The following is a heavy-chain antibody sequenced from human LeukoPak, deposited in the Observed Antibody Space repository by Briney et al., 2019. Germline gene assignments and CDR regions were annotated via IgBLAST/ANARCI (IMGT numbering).Heavy chain of an antibody. CDR3: ARVRIIVVVPAARYYMDV. CDR1: GGSISSGDYY. J-gene: IGHJ6*03. V-gene: IGHV4-30-4*08. CDR2: IYYSGST. Sequence: SQTLSLTCTVSGGSISSGDYYWSWIRQPPGEGLEWIGYIYYSGSTYYNPSLKSRVTISVDTSKNQFSLKLSSVTAADTAVYYCARVRIIVVVPAARYYMDVWGKGTTVTVS. D-gene: IGHD2-2*01.